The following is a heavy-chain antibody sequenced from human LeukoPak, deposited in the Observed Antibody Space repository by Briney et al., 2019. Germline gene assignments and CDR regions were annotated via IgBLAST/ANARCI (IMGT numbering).Heavy chain of an antibody. J-gene: IGHJ5*02. CDR1: GGSFSGYY. Sequence: SETLSLTCAVYGGSFSGYYWSWIRQPPGKGLEWIGETNHSGSTNYNPSLKSRVTISVDTSKNQFSLKLSSVTAADTAVYYCARKRITIFGVVITQFDPWGQGTLVTVSS. D-gene: IGHD3-3*01. V-gene: IGHV4-34*01. CDR2: TNHSGST. CDR3: ARKRITIFGVVITQFDP.